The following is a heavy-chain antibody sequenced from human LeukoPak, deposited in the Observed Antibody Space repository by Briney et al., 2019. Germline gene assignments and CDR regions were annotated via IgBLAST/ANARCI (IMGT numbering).Heavy chain of an antibody. CDR2: ISYDGSNK. J-gene: IGHJ4*02. Sequence: PGGSLRLSCAASGFTFSSYGMHWVRQAPGKGLEWVAVISYDGSNKYYADSVKGRFTISRDNSKNTLYLQMNSLRAEDTAVYYCAKAYPEWELLDWGQGTLVTVSS. CDR3: AKAYPEWELLD. V-gene: IGHV3-30*18. CDR1: GFTFSSYG. D-gene: IGHD1-26*01.